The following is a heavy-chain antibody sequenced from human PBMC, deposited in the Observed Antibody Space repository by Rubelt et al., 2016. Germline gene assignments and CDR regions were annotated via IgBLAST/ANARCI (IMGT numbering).Heavy chain of an antibody. CDR2: ISDSGST. V-gene: IGHV4-59*01. Sequence: VHLQESGPGLVRPSETLSLTCTVSRDSISSYYWSWIRQPPGTGLEWIGCISDSGSTNYNPSLKSRITISVDMSKKQFSLSLSCVTVADTAVYYCAREQLLSDYYYGMDVWGQGTTVTVAS. CDR1: RDSISSYY. D-gene: IGHD2-2*01. CDR3: AREQLLSDYYYGMDV. J-gene: IGHJ6*02.